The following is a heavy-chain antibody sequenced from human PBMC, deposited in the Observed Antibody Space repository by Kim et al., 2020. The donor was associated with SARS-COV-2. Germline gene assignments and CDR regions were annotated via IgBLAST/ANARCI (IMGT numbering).Heavy chain of an antibody. D-gene: IGHD3-3*01. CDR3: GRGSGNFGYGMGV. CDR2: INNVGSAT. V-gene: IGHV3-74*01. J-gene: IGHJ6*02. CDR1: GFTFSSFW. Sequence: GGSLRLSCAASGFTFSSFWMHWVRQAPGTGLMWVSRINNVGSATIYADSVKGRFTISRDNAKSTLYLQMNSLRVEDTAVYYCGRGSGNFGYGMGVWGQGTTVTVSS.